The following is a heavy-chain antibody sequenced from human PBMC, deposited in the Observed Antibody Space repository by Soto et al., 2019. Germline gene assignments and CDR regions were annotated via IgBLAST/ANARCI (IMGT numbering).Heavy chain of an antibody. Sequence: ASVKVSCKSSGYTFINYYVHWVRQAPGQGLEWMGMINPSGGRTTYPQKFQGRVTMTRDTSTSTVYVELSSLRSDDTAVFYCAREKASTSLLTHYYYAKDVWGQGTTVTVSS. V-gene: IGHV1-46*01. J-gene: IGHJ6*02. CDR1: GYTFINYY. CDR3: AREKASTSLLTHYYYAKDV. CDR2: INPSGGRT.